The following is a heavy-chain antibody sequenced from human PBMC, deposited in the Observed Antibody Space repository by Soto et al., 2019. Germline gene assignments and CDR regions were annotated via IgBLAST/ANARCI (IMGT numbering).Heavy chain of an antibody. D-gene: IGHD3-10*01. J-gene: IGHJ6*02. CDR1: GATISIYY. Sequence: KPSETLSLTCDASGATISIYYWSWIRQPPGKGLEWIGYIYYSGNTNYNPSLKSRVTMSVDTSKNQFSLNLTSVTAADTAVYFCARASYGSGNYYAPYYFYAMDVWGHGTTVTVSS. V-gene: IGHV4-59*13. CDR2: IYYSGNT. CDR3: ARASYGSGNYYAPYYFYAMDV.